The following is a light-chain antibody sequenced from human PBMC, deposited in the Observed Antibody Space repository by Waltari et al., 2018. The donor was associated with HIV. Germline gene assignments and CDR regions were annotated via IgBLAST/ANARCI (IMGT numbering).Light chain of an antibody. Sequence: SYELTQPPSVSVSPGQTARLTCSGDALTKKYVYWYQQRPGQAPVLVMYKDSERPSGIPERFSGSSSGTTVTLTISGVQAEDEAAYYCQSADSSGTYVFGTGTKVTVL. CDR1: ALTKKY. V-gene: IGLV3-25*03. CDR3: QSADSSGTYV. CDR2: KDS. J-gene: IGLJ1*01.